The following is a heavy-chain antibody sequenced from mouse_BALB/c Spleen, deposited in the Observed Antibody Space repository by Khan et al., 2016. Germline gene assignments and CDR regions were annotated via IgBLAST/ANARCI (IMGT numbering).Heavy chain of an antibody. CDR3: ATYYRYGYAMDY. J-gene: IGHJ4*01. V-gene: IGHV5-17*02. CDR2: ISSGSSTI. D-gene: IGHD2-14*01. CDR1: GFTFSSFG. Sequence: ELVESGGGLVQPGGSRKLSCAASGFTFSSFGMHWVRQAPEKGLEWVAYISSGSSTIYYADTVKGRFTISRDNPKNTLFLQMTSLRSEDTAMYYCATYYRYGYAMDYWGQETSVTVSS.